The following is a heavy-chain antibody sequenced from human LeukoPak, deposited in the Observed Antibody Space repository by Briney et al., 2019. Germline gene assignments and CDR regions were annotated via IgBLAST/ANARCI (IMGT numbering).Heavy chain of an antibody. V-gene: IGHV3-66*01. D-gene: IGHD2-15*01. CDR2: IYSGGST. J-gene: IGHJ3*02. CDR1: GFTVSSNY. Sequence: GGSLRLSCAASGFTVSSNYMSWVRQAPGKGLEWVSVIYSGGSTHYADSVKGRFTISRDNSKHTLYLQMNSLRAEDTAVYYCARRCVGSFFYAFDISVQGAKVSLSS. CDR3: ARRCVGSFFYAFDI.